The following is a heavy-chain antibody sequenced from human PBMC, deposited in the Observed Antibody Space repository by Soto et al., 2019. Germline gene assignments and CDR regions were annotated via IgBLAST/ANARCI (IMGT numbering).Heavy chain of an antibody. Sequence: EVQLVESGGGLVKPGGSLRLSCAASGFTFSSYSMNWVRQAPGKGLEWVSSISSSSSYIYNADAAKGRFTISRDNAKDSLHLQLNSLSAEDTAVYYCARETYYYGSGGYRYLDLWGRGTLVTVSS. CDR2: ISSSSSYI. CDR1: GFTFSSYS. D-gene: IGHD3-10*01. J-gene: IGHJ2*01. V-gene: IGHV3-21*01. CDR3: ARETYYYGSGGYRYLDL.